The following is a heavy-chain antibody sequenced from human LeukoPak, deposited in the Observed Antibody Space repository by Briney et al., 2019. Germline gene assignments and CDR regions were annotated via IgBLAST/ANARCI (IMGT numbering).Heavy chain of an antibody. J-gene: IGHJ5*02. CDR2: ISSDGSST. D-gene: IGHD1-26*01. CDR1: GFTFRSYA. Sequence: GRSLRLSCAGSGFTFRSYAMHWVRQAPGKGLVWVSRISSDGSSTNYADSVKGRFTISRDNAKNTLYLQMNSLRAEDTAVYYCARVVVGANNWFDPWGQGTLVTVSS. V-gene: IGHV3-74*01. CDR3: ARVVVGANNWFDP.